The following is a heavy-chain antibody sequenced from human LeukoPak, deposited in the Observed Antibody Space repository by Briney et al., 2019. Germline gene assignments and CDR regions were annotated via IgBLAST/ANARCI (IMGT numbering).Heavy chain of an antibody. J-gene: IGHJ5*02. CDR2: MNPNSGNT. CDR3: AREFNRYDYDSLLQLYNWFDP. D-gene: IGHD3-22*01. V-gene: IGHV1-8*03. CDR1: GYTFTSYD. Sequence: ASVKVSCKASGYTFTSYDINWVRQATGQGLEWMGWMNPNSGNTGYAQKFQGRVTITRNTSISTAYVELSSLRSEDTAVYYCAREFNRYDYDSLLQLYNWFDPWGQGTLVTVSS.